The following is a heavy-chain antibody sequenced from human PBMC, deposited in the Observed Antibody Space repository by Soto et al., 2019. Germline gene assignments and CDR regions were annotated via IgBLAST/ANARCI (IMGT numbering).Heavy chain of an antibody. CDR2: IQSDGSSP. D-gene: IGHD2-15*01. CDR3: ASGGGPDY. J-gene: IGHJ4*02. V-gene: IGHV3-74*01. CDR1: GFTFNYYW. Sequence: EVQLVESGGGLVQPGGSLRLSCVASGFTFNYYWMHWVRQAPGKGLVWVSRIQSDGSSPDYVDSVKGRFTISRDKAKNTLYLQMNNLRAEDTDVYYCASGGGPDYWGQGTLVTVSS.